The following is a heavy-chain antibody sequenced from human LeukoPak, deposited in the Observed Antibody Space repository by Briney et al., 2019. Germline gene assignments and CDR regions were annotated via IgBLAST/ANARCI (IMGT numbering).Heavy chain of an antibody. V-gene: IGHV4-34*01. Sequence: SETLSLTCTVSGGSISSYYWSWIRQPPGKGLEWIGEINHSGSTNYNPSLKSRATISVDTSKNQFSLKLSSVTAADTAVYYCASQQLRYCSGGSCYNLDYWGQGTLVTVSS. CDR2: INHSGST. CDR1: GGSISSYY. CDR3: ASQQLRYCSGGSCYNLDY. J-gene: IGHJ4*02. D-gene: IGHD2-15*01.